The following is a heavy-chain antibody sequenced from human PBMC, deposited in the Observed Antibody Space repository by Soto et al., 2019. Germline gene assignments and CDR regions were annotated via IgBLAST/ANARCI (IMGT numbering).Heavy chain of an antibody. V-gene: IGHV3-30*18. CDR3: AKEPENIAVAGTIDY. Sequence: GGSLRLSCAASGFTFSSYGMHWVRQAPGKGLEWVAVISYDESNKYYADSVKGRFTISRDNSKNTLYLQMNSLRAEDTAVYYCAKEPENIAVAGTIDYWGQGTLVTVSS. J-gene: IGHJ4*02. D-gene: IGHD6-19*01. CDR2: ISYDESNK. CDR1: GFTFSSYG.